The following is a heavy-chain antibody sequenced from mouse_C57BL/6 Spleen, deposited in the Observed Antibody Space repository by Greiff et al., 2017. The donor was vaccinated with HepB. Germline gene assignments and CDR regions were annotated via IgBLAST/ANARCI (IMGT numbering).Heavy chain of an antibody. CDR2: IWSGGST. D-gene: IGHD3-3*01. V-gene: IGHV2-4*01. CDR3: AKNPGRGSDWYFDV. J-gene: IGHJ1*03. CDR1: GFSLTSYG. Sequence: QVQLKDSGPGLVQPSQSLPITCTVSGFSLTSYGVHWVRQPPGKGLEWLGVIWSGGSTDYNAAFISRLSISKDNSKSQVFFKMNSLQADDTAIYYCAKNPGRGSDWYFDVWGTGTTVTVSS.